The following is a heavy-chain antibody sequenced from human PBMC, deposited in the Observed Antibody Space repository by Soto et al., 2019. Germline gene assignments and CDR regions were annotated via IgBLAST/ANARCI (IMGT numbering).Heavy chain of an antibody. CDR2: MYPGDSDT. Sequence: PVASLKISCNGSGYSFTSYWIGWVRQIPWKGLEWMGIMYPGDSDTRYSPSFQGQVTISADKSISTAYLQWSSLKASAIAMYYCARPSRRGYSYGYGPLDYWGQGTLVTVSS. CDR3: ARPSRRGYSYGYGPLDY. V-gene: IGHV5-51*01. J-gene: IGHJ4*02. D-gene: IGHD5-18*01. CDR1: GYSFTSYW.